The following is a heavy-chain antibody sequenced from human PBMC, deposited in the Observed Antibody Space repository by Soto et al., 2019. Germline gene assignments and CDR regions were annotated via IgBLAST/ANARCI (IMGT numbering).Heavy chain of an antibody. CDR2: IYYSGST. V-gene: IGHV4-39*01. J-gene: IGHJ6*02. CDR3: ARHRGRDFWSGYYPEYYGRDV. CDR1: GGSISSSSYY. Sequence: PSETLSLTCTVSGGSISSSSYYWGWIRQPPGKGLEWIGSIYYSGSTYYNPSLKSRVTISVDTSKNQFSLKLSSVTAADTAVYYCARHRGRDFWSGYYPEYYGRDVWGQGTTVTVSS. D-gene: IGHD3-3*01.